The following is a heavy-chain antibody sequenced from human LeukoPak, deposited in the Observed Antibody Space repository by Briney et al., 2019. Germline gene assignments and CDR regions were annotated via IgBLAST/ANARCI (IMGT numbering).Heavy chain of an antibody. CDR2: IRYDGSNK. CDR3: ARAAPEDSSSWYGDYYYYYMDV. J-gene: IGHJ6*03. CDR1: GFTFSSYG. D-gene: IGHD6-13*01. Sequence: GGSLRLSCAASGFTFSSYGMHWVRQAPGKGLEWVAFIRYDGSNKYYADSVKGRFTISRDNSKNTLYLQMNSLRAEDTAVYYCARAAPEDSSSWYGDYYYYYMDVWGKGTTVTISS. V-gene: IGHV3-30*02.